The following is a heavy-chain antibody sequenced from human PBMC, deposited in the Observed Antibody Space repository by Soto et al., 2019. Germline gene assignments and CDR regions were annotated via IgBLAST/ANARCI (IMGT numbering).Heavy chain of an antibody. CDR2: IKQDGSEK. Sequence: PGGSLRLSCAASGFTFSSYWMSWVRQAPGKGLEWVANIKQDGSEKYYVDSVKGLFTISRDNAKNSLYLQMNSLRAEDTAVYYCARAVYYGSGSYYHDYWGQGTLVTVSS. V-gene: IGHV3-7*01. J-gene: IGHJ4*02. D-gene: IGHD3-10*01. CDR3: ARAVYYGSGSYYHDY. CDR1: GFTFSSYW.